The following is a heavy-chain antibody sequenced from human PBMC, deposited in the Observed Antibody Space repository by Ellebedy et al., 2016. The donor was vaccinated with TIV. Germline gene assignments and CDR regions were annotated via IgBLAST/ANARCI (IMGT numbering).Heavy chain of an antibody. J-gene: IGHJ3*02. CDR1: GFRVSSKY. CDR2: FYAGGST. V-gene: IGHV3-53*01. D-gene: IGHD3-9*01. CDR3: AGASDIYDAFDI. Sequence: GESLKISXTASGFRVSSKYMSWVRQAPGKGLELVSIFYAGGSTYSTNSVKGRFVISRDDSENTLHLQMNSLRTEDTAVYYCAGASDIYDAFDIWGQGTVVAVSS.